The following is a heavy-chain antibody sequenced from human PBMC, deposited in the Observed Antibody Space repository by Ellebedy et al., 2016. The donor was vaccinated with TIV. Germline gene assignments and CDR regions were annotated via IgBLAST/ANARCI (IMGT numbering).Heavy chain of an antibody. CDR1: GFIFNNYA. V-gene: IGHV3-23*01. J-gene: IGHJ4*02. D-gene: IGHD6-6*01. Sequence: GESLKISXAASGFIFNNYAMNWVRQAPGKGLEWVSAISGTGASTNYADSVKGRFTISRDNSKNTLYLQMNSLRAEDTAIYYCARDQSSLPGDYWGQGTLVTVSS. CDR3: ARDQSSLPGDY. CDR2: ISGTGAST.